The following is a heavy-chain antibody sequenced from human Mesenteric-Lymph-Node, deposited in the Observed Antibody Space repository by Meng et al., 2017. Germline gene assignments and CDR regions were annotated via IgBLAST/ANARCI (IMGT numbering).Heavy chain of an antibody. Sequence: GSLRLSCTVSGGSIISSSYYWGWIRQPPGKGLEWIGSIYYSGSTYYNPSLKRRVTISVDTSKNQFSLKLSSVTAADTDVYYCARGRGIQLGYSKGNYYFDYWGQGTLVTVSS. CDR2: IYYSGST. V-gene: IGHV4-39*07. CDR1: GGSIISSSYY. CDR3: ARGRGIQLGYSKGNYYFDY. J-gene: IGHJ4*02. D-gene: IGHD5-18*01.